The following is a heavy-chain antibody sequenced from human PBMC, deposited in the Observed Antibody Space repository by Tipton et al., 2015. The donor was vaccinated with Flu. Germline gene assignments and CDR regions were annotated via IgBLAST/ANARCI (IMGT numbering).Heavy chain of an antibody. D-gene: IGHD2-2*01. CDR2: IYKTGIT. V-gene: IGHV4-39*07. Sequence: TLSLTCDVSGASISSTTYYWGWIRQPPGKGLEWIGSIYKTGITDYNPSLKSRVTLSLDTSKNQSSLKVGSVNAADTAVYYCAPSTRYWTGGHFFGWWGRGTQVTVSS. CDR3: APSTRYWTGGHFFGW. CDR1: GASISSTTYY. J-gene: IGHJ4*02.